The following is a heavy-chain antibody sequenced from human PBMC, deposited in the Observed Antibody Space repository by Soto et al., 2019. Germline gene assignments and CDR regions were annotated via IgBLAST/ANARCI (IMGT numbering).Heavy chain of an antibody. D-gene: IGHD4-17*01. CDR3: AKDGGDYGFDY. Sequence: GGSLRLSCAASGFTFSSYGTHCVRQAPGKGLEWVAVISYDGSNKYYADSVKGRFTIARDNSKNTLYLQMNSLRAEDTAVYYCAKDGGDYGFDYWGQGTLATVSS. J-gene: IGHJ4*02. CDR1: GFTFSSYG. CDR2: ISYDGSNK. V-gene: IGHV3-30*18.